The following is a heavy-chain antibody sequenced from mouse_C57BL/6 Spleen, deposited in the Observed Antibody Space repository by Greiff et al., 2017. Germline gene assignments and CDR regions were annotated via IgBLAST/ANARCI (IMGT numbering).Heavy chain of an antibody. CDR2: IDPENGDT. CDR1: GFNIKDDY. Sequence: VQLQQSGAELVRPGASVKLSCTASGFNIKDDYMHWVKQRPEQGLEWIGWIDPENGDTEYASKFQGKATITADTSSNTAYLQLSSLTSEDTAVYCCTTGERRGFAYWGQGTLVTVSA. D-gene: IGHD1-2*01. V-gene: IGHV14-4*01. CDR3: TTGERRGFAY. J-gene: IGHJ3*01.